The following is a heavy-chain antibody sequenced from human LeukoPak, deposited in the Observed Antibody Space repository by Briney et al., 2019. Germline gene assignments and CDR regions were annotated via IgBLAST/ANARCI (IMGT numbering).Heavy chain of an antibody. J-gene: IGHJ5*02. CDR1: GFTFSSYW. Sequence: PGGSLRLSCAASGFTFSSYWMHWVRHAPGKGLVWVSRINSDGSSTSYADSVKGRFTISRDNAKNTLYLQMNSLRAEDTAVYYCASNGAWVADTRFDPWGQGTLVTVSS. CDR2: INSDGSST. D-gene: IGHD2-15*01. V-gene: IGHV3-74*01. CDR3: ASNGAWVADTRFDP.